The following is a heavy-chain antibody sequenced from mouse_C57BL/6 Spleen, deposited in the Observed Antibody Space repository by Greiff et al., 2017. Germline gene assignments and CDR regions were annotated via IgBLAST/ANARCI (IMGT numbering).Heavy chain of an antibody. V-gene: IGHV5-17*01. Sequence: EVKVEESGGGLVKPGGSLKLSCAASGFTFSDYGMHWVRQAPEKGLEWVAYISSGSSTIYYADTVKGRFTISRDNAKNTLFLQMTSLRSEDTAMYYCARPGLLLFDYWGQGTTLTVSS. D-gene: IGHD2-10*01. J-gene: IGHJ2*01. CDR3: ARPGLLLFDY. CDR2: ISSGSSTI. CDR1: GFTFSDYG.